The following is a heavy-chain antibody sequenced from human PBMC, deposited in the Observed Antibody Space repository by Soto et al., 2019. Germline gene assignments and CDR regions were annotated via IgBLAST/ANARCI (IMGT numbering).Heavy chain of an antibody. CDR2: MLHSGAT. Sequence: QVQLQESGPGLVKPSGTLSLTCAVSGVSISTSNWWGWVRQSPGKGLEWIGDMLHSGATNYNPSLKSXVTISVDKSKNQFSLKLNSVTAADTAVYYCAKSVGWYAIDSWGQGTLVIVSS. J-gene: IGHJ4*02. D-gene: IGHD6-19*01. CDR1: GVSISTSNW. V-gene: IGHV4-4*02. CDR3: AKSVGWYAIDS.